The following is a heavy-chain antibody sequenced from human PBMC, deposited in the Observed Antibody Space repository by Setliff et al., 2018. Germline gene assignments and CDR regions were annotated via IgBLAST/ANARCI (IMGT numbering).Heavy chain of an antibody. CDR3: ASFLSNFSRPFDY. J-gene: IGHJ4*02. CDR2: FDPEDSDA. Sequence: ASVKVSCKVSGYTLTELSIHWVRQAPGKGLEWMGGFDPEDSDAMLAQKFQGRFTMTQDTSTDTAYMELRSLSSEDTAIYFCASFLSNFSRPFDYWGQGSLVTVSS. V-gene: IGHV1-24*01. CDR1: GYTLTELS.